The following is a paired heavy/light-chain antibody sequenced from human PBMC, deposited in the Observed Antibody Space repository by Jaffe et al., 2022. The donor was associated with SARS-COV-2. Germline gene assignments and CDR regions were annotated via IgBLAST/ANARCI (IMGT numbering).Heavy chain of an antibody. CDR2: IKQDGSEK. J-gene: IGHJ5*02. CDR3: ARVVSSVVGATRPINWFDP. Sequence: EVQLVESGGGLVQPGGSLRLSCAASGFTFSSYWMSWVRQAPGKGLEWVANIKQDGSEKYYVDSVKGRFTISRDNAKNSLYLQMNSLRAEDTAVYYCARVVSSVVGATRPINWFDPWGQGTLVTVSS. CDR1: GFTFSSYW. V-gene: IGHV3-7*01. D-gene: IGHD1-26*01.
Light chain of an antibody. CDR1: QSISSY. Sequence: DIQMTQSPSSLSASVGDRVTITCRASQSISSYLNWYQQKPGKAPKLLIYAASSLQSGVPSRFSGSGSGTDFTLTISSLQPEDFATYYCQQSYSTPPEGTFGQGTKLEIK. CDR3: QQSYSTPPEGT. V-gene: IGKV1-39*01. J-gene: IGKJ2*01. CDR2: AAS.